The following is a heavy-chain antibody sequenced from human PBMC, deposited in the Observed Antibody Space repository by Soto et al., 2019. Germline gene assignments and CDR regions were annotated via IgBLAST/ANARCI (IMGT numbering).Heavy chain of an antibody. J-gene: IGHJ4*02. CDR3: ARESEDLTSNFDY. Sequence: SLRLSFTASRFSFTWDSMIWVRTALGKGLEWVSSISSTTNYIYYGDYMKGRFTISRDNAKNSLYLEMNSLRAEDTAVYYCARESEDLTSNFDYWGQGTLVTVSS. V-gene: IGHV3-21*06. CDR1: RFSFTWDS. CDR2: ISSTTNYI.